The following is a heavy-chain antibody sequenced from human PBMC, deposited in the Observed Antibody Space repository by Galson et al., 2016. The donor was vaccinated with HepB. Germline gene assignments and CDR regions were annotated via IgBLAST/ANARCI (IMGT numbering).Heavy chain of an antibody. V-gene: IGHV1-18*01. Sequence: SVKVSCKASGYTFTNYGISWVRQAPGQGLEWMGWISAYNGNTNYAQKLQGRVTMTTDTSTSTAYMEMRSLRSDDTAVYYCARDCPDLFIVRFLEKQGGLRWGYDAFDIWGQGTMVTVSS. CDR3: ARDCPDLFIVRFLEKQGGLRWGYDAFDI. D-gene: IGHD3-3*01. CDR1: GYTFTNYG. J-gene: IGHJ3*02. CDR2: ISAYNGNT.